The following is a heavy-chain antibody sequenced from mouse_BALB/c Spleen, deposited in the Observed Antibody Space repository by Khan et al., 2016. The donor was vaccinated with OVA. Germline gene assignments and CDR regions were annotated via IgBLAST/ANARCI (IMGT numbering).Heavy chain of an antibody. J-gene: IGHJ1*01. D-gene: IGHD1-1*01. CDR3: ARRYYYGHWYFDV. V-gene: IGHV3-2*02. CDR2: ISYSGSA. CDR1: GYSITSDYA. Sequence: EVQLQESGPGLVKPSQSLSLTCTVTGYSITSDYAWNWIRQFPGNKLEWMGYISYSGSANYNPSLQSRISITRDTSENQFFLQLNSVTTEDSATYYCARRYYYGHWYFDVWGAGTTVTVSS.